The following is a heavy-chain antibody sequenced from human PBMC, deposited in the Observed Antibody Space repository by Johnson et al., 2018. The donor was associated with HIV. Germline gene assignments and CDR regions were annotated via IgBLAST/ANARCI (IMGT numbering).Heavy chain of an antibody. Sequence: QVQLVVSGGGVVQPGRSLRLSCAASVFTFTSYALHWVRPAPGKRLEWVAFISFDGSNKYYADSLKGRFTISSDNSKNTLFLQMNSVRAEDPALYYCARDRTYCSGGSCYFDAFDIWGQGTMVTVSS. CDR2: ISFDGSNK. CDR1: VFTFTSYA. J-gene: IGHJ3*02. V-gene: IGHV3-30*04. CDR3: ARDRTYCSGGSCYFDAFDI. D-gene: IGHD2-15*01.